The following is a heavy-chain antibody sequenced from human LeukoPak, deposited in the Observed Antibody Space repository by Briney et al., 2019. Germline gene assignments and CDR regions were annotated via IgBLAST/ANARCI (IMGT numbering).Heavy chain of an antibody. CDR3: ARGTLTGYSIFDY. CDR1: GVSISSSYSY. J-gene: IGHJ4*02. D-gene: IGHD3-9*01. Sequence: PSETLSLTCTVSGVSISSSYSYWGWIRQPPGMGLEWIGSIYYTGNTYYNASLKSQVSISIDTSKNQFSLKLTSVTAADTAVYYCARGTLTGYSIFDYWGQGTLVTVSS. CDR2: IYYTGNT. V-gene: IGHV4-39*01.